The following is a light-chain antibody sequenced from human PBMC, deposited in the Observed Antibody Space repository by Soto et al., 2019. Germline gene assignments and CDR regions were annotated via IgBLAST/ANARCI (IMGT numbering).Light chain of an antibody. CDR2: KAS. J-gene: IGKJ4*01. CDR3: QQYNSYLT. CDR1: QSISSW. Sequence: DIQMTQSPSTLSASVGDRVTITCRASQSISSWLAWYQQKPGKAPKLLIYKASSLESGVPSRFSGSGSGTEFTLTISGLQPDDFATYYCQQYNSYLTFGGGTKVEIK. V-gene: IGKV1-5*03.